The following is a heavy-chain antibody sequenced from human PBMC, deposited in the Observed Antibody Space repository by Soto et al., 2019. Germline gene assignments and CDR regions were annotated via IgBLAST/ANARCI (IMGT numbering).Heavy chain of an antibody. J-gene: IGHJ4*02. V-gene: IGHV1-46*01. CDR2: INPSGGST. CDR3: ARDPYVMVVADTTGQLDY. Sequence: QVQLVQSGAEVKKPGASVKVSCKASGYTFTSYYMHWVRQAPGQGLEWMGIINPSGGSTSYAQKFQGRVTMTRDTSTSTVYMELSSLRSEDTAVYYCARDPYVMVVADTTGQLDYWGQGTLVTVSS. D-gene: IGHD2-15*01. CDR1: GYTFTSYY.